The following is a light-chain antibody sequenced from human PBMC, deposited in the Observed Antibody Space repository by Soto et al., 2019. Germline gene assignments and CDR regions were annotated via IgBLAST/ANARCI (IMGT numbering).Light chain of an antibody. J-gene: IGKJ2*01. CDR3: QQYAVSPPYT. CDR2: GAS. CDR1: QTVSTSY. V-gene: IGKV3-20*01. Sequence: EIVLTQSPGTLSLSPGQRATLSCRASQTVSTSYLAWYQHKPGQAPRLLIYGASNRATGIPDRFSASGSGTDFTLTIGRLEPEDFAVYYCQQYAVSPPYTFGQGTKLEIK.